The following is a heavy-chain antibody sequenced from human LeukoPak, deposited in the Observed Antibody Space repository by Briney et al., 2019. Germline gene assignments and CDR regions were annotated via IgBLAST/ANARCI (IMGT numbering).Heavy chain of an antibody. J-gene: IGHJ4*02. Sequence: SETLSLTCTVSGGSISSNSYYWGWIRQPPGKGLEWIGSIYYSGSTYYNPSLKSRVTISVDTSKNQFSLKLSSVTAADTAVYYCASLFYDYVWGSYPIDYWGQGTLVTVSS. CDR1: GGSISSNSYY. V-gene: IGHV4-39*01. CDR3: ASLFYDYVWGSYPIDY. D-gene: IGHD3-16*02. CDR2: IYYSGST.